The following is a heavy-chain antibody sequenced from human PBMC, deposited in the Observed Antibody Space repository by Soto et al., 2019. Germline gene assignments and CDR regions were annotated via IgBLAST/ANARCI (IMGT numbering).Heavy chain of an antibody. J-gene: IGHJ4*02. Sequence: PGESLKISCNGSGYSFTIYWISWVRQMPGKGLEWMGRIDPSDSYTNYSPSFQGHVTISADKSISTAYLQWSSLKASDTAMYYCATSPRQLVRSPFDYWGQGTLVTVSS. CDR2: IDPSDSYT. CDR3: ATSPRQLVRSPFDY. V-gene: IGHV5-10-1*01. CDR1: GYSFTIYW. D-gene: IGHD6-13*01.